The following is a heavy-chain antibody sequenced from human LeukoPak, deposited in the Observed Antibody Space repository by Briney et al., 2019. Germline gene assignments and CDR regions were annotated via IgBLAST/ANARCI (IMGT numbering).Heavy chain of an antibody. D-gene: IGHD2-2*02. V-gene: IGHV1-8*01. Sequence: ASVKVSFKASGYTFTSYDINWVRQATGQGLEGMGWMNPNSGNTRYAQKFHGRVTMTRNTSISTAYMELSSLRSEDMDVYYCARGLTPQYCSSTSCYTREQDYWGQGTLVIVSS. J-gene: IGHJ4*02. CDR3: ARGLTPQYCSSTSCYTREQDY. CDR2: MNPNSGNT. CDR1: GYTFTSYD.